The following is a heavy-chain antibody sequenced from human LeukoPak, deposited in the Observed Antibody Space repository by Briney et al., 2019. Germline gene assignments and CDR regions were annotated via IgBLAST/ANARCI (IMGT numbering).Heavy chain of an antibody. V-gene: IGHV3-74*01. D-gene: IGHD4-23*01. J-gene: IGHJ3*02. CDR1: GFTFSSYW. CDR2: INPDGSST. Sequence: GGSLRLSCAASGFTFSSYWMYWVRQAPGKGLVWVSRINPDGSSTSYADSVKGRFTISRDNAKNTLYLQMNSLRAEDAAVYYCASEGYGGNSDAFDIWGQGTMVTVS. CDR3: ASEGYGGNSDAFDI.